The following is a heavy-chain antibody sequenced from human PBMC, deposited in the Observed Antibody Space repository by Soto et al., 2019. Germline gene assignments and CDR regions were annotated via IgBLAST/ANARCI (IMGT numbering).Heavy chain of an antibody. CDR3: TGTMVRGIKILYYFYMDV. V-gene: IGHV3-48*01. CDR2: ISSSSTTV. CDR1: GFTFSSYS. D-gene: IGHD3-10*01. J-gene: IGHJ6*03. Sequence: PGGSLRLSCAASGFTFSSYSMNWVRQAPGKGLEWVSYISSSSTTVYYADSVKGRFTISRDNAKNSLYLQVNSLRAEDTAVYYCTGTMVRGIKILYYFYMDVWGKGTTVTVSS.